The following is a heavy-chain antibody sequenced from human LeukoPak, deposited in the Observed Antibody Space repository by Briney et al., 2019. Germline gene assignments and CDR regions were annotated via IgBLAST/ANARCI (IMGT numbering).Heavy chain of an antibody. D-gene: IGHD1-14*01. CDR3: ARERGLHPPERHHYYYYYGMDV. J-gene: IGHJ6*02. Sequence: GGSLRLSCAASGFTVSSNYMSWVRQAPGKGLEWVSVIYSGGSTYYADSVKGRFTISRDNSKNTLYLQMNSLRSEDTAVYYCARERGLHPPERHHYYYYYGMDVWGQGTTVTVSS. CDR1: GFTVSSNY. V-gene: IGHV3-53*05. CDR2: IYSGGST.